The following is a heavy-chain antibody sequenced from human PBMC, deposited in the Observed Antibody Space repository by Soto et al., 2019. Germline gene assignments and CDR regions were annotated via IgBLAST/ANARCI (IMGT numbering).Heavy chain of an antibody. CDR2: INGNGDRI. D-gene: IGHD4-17*01. CDR3: ARARPYGDPLYFFDY. J-gene: IGHJ4*02. Sequence: EVQLVESGGGLVQPGRSLRLSCAASGFTFDGYVLHWVRQAPGKGLEWVSYINGNGDRIAYADSVKGRFTISRDNSQNTLYLQMNSLTAEDSAVFYCARARPYGDPLYFFDYWGQGTLVTVSS. CDR1: GFTFDGYV. V-gene: IGHV3-9*01.